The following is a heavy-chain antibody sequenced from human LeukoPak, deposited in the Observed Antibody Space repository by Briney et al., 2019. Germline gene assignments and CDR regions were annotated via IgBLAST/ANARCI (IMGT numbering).Heavy chain of an antibody. CDR1: GFTSSSFD. V-gene: IGHV3-21*01. D-gene: IGHD2-2*01. CDR3: ARADCSGSTCYLRRSWFDP. J-gene: IGHJ5*02. Sequence: GGSLRLSCAASGFTSSSFDMNWVRQAPGKGLEWVSSISTSSRYIYYRDSVKGRFTISRDDAKNSLYLQMNSLRVEDTAVYYCARADCSGSTCYLRRSWFDPWGQGTLVTVSS. CDR2: ISTSSRYI.